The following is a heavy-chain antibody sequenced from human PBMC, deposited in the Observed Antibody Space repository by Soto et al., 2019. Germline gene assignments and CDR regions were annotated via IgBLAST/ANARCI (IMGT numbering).Heavy chain of an antibody. CDR2: IFWNDEK. V-gene: IGHV2-26*01. CDR3: ARIEWAGSEYYFDY. J-gene: IGHJ4*02. CDR1: GFSLSNARMG. D-gene: IGHD2-15*01. Sequence: SGPTLVNPTETLTLTCTVSGFSLSNARMGVSWIRQPPGKALEGLAHIFWNDEKSYSTSLKSRLTISKDTSKSQVVLTITNMDPEDTATYYSARIEWAGSEYYFDYWGEGTLGT.